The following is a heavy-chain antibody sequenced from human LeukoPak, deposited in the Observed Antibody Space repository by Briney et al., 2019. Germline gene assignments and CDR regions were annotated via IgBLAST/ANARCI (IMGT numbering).Heavy chain of an antibody. J-gene: IGHJ3*02. CDR2: IYHSGST. V-gene: IGHV4-30-2*01. Sequence: PSETLSLTCAVSGGSISSCGYSWSWIRQPPGKGLEWIGYIYHSGSTYYNPSLKSRVTISVDRSKNQFSLKLSSVTAADTAVYYCARGVRVPAANAFDIWGQGTMVTVSS. D-gene: IGHD2-2*01. CDR3: ARGVRVPAANAFDI. CDR1: GGSISSCGYS.